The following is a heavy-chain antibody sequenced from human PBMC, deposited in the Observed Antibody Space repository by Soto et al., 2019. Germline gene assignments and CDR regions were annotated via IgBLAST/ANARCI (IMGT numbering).Heavy chain of an antibody. D-gene: IGHD5-12*01. V-gene: IGHV3-30-3*01. CDR1: GFTFSSYA. CDR3: ARSRVVATIEGDY. Sequence: QVQLVESGGGVVQPGRSLRLSCAASGFTFSSYALHWVRQAPGKGLEWVAVISYDGSNKYYADSVKGRFTISRDNSKNTMYLQMNSLRAEDTAVYYCARSRVVATIEGDYWCQGTLVTVSS. CDR2: ISYDGSNK. J-gene: IGHJ4*02.